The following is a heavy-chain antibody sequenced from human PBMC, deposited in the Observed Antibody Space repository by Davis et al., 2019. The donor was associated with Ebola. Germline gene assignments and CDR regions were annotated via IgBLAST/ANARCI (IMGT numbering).Heavy chain of an antibody. V-gene: IGHV3-13*01. CDR3: ARARFGSVSFDY. Sequence: PGGSLRLSCAASGFTFRSYDMHWVRQVTGKGLEWVSAIGTAGDTYYPGSVKGRFTISRENAKNSLYLQMNSLRAGDTAVYYCARARFGSVSFDYWGQGTLVTVSS. D-gene: IGHD3-10*01. CDR2: IGTAGDT. CDR1: GFTFRSYD. J-gene: IGHJ4*02.